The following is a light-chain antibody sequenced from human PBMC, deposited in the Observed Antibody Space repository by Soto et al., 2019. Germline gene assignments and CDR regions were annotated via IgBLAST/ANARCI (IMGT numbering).Light chain of an antibody. CDR3: HVWDSDSNHAV. Sequence: SYELTQPPSVSVAPGQTARSTCGGNNIGSKSVHWYQQKPGQAPVVVIYYEFDRPSGIPERFSGSNLGNTATLTITRVDAGDEADYYCHVWDSDSNHAVFGGGTKLTVL. CDR2: YEF. J-gene: IGLJ2*01. V-gene: IGLV3-21*01. CDR1: NIGSKS.